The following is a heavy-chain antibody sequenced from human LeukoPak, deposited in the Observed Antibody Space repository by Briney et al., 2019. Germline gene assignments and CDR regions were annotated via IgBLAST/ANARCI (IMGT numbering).Heavy chain of an antibody. CDR1: GFTFSSYE. CDR2: ISSSGSTI. V-gene: IGHV3-48*03. J-gene: IGHJ4*02. CDR3: AKDHITMIVVPFDY. Sequence: GGSLRLSCAASGFTFSSYEMNWVRQAPGKGLEWVSYISSSGSTIYYADSVKGRFTISRDNAKNTLYLQMNSLRAEDTAVYYCAKDHITMIVVPFDYWGQGTLVTASS. D-gene: IGHD3-22*01.